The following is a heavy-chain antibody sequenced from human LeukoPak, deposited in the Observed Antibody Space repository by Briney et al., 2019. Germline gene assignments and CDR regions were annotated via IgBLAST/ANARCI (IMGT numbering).Heavy chain of an antibody. D-gene: IGHD3-10*01. V-gene: IGHV4-59*01. CDR1: GGSISSYY. Sequence: PSETLSLTCTGSGGSISSYYWSWIRQPPGKGLEWIGYIYYSGSTNYNPSLKSRVTISVDTSKNQFSLKLSSVTAADTAVYYCARDVGLLWFGEFLGAFDIWGQGTMVTVSS. J-gene: IGHJ3*02. CDR3: ARDVGLLWFGEFLGAFDI. CDR2: IYYSGST.